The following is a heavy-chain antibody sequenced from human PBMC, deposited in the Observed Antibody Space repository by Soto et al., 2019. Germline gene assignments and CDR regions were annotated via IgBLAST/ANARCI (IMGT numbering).Heavy chain of an antibody. J-gene: IGHJ4*02. CDR3: ARSPVPAGTTLFYFDY. D-gene: IGHD6-13*01. CDR1: GYTFTAYY. V-gene: IGHV1-46*01. Sequence: QVQLVQSGAEVKKPGASVKVSCKASGYTFTAYYMHWVRQAPGQGLECMGIIDPSAGSTTFAQRFQGRVTMTRDTYTSTVYMELSSLRSEDTDVYYCARSPVPAGTTLFYFDYWGQGTLVTVSS. CDR2: IDPSAGST.